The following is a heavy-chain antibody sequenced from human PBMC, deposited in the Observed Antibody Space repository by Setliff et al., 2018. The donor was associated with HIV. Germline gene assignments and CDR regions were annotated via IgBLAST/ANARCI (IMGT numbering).Heavy chain of an antibody. J-gene: IGHJ4*02. V-gene: IGHV4-61*01. CDR2: IYYSGST. D-gene: IGHD4-17*01. Sequence: KPSETLSLTCSVSGGSVGSGSYYWSWIRQSPGKGLEWLGYIYYSGSTTYNPSLRSRVTISIDTSKSQFSLNLRSVTAADTAVYYCARDPPGYGDSKDYWGQGKLVTVSS. CDR1: GGSVGSGSYY. CDR3: ARDPPGYGDSKDY.